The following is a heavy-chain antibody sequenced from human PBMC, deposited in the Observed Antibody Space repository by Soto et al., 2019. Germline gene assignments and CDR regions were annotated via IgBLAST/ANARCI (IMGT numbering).Heavy chain of an antibody. D-gene: IGHD2-15*01. J-gene: IGHJ6*02. CDR1: GFTFSDYY. CDR3: ARVNCSGGSCSRTYYYYGIDV. V-gene: IGHV3-11*01. CDR2: ISSSGSTI. Sequence: GGSLRLSCAASGFTFSDYYMSWIRQAPGKGLEWVSYISSSGSTIYYADSVKGRFTISRDNAKNSLYLQMNSLRAEDTAVYYCARVNCSGGSCSRTYYYYGIDVWGQGTTVTVYS.